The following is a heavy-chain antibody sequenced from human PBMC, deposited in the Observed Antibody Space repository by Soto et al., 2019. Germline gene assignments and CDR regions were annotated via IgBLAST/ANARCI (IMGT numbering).Heavy chain of an antibody. CDR3: ARDLGSSSSSFSVPFDY. Sequence: QVQLVQSGAEVKKPGASVKVSCKASGYTFTSYGISWVRQAPGQGLEWMGWISAYNGNTNYAQKLQGRVTMTTDTSTSTAYMELRRLRSDDTAVHYCARDLGSSSSSFSVPFDYWGQGTLVTVSS. D-gene: IGHD6-6*01. J-gene: IGHJ4*02. CDR2: ISAYNGNT. CDR1: GYTFTSYG. V-gene: IGHV1-18*01.